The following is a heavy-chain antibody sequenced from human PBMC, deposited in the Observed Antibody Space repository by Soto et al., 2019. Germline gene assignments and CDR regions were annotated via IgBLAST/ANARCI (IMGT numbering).Heavy chain of an antibody. D-gene: IGHD6-19*01. CDR2: INPNSGGS. CDR3: ATTTPFRSRVWYRFEY. Sequence: ASVKVSCKTSGYTFTFYYMHWVRQAPGRGLAWMGWINPNSGGSNFAQNFQDRVSLTSDTSTSTVYMEVNRLRSDDTAVYYCATTTPFRSRVWYRFEYWGQGTLVTVSS. J-gene: IGHJ4*02. V-gene: IGHV1-2*02. CDR1: GYTFTFYY.